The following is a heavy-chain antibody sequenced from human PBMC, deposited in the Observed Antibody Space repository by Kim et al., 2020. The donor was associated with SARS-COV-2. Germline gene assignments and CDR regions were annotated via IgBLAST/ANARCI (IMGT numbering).Heavy chain of an antibody. J-gene: IGHJ4*02. D-gene: IGHD6-19*01. V-gene: IGHV3-7*03. CDR3: ARDSSGWYGDRTWNYYFDY. Sequence: GGSLRLSCAASGFTFSSYWMSWVRQAPGKGLEWVANIKQDGSEKYYVDSVKGRFTISRDNAKNSLYLQMNSLRAEDTAMYYCARDSSGWYGDRTWNYYFDYWGQGTLVTVSS. CDR2: IKQDGSEK. CDR1: GFTFSSYW.